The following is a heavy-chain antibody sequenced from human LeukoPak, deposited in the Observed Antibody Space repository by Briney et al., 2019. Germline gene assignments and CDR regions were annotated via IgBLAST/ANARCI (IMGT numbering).Heavy chain of an antibody. CDR3: ASRFGESNYYYYMDV. J-gene: IGHJ6*03. CDR1: GFTFSSYA. D-gene: IGHD3-10*01. CDR2: ISGSGGST. Sequence: GGSLRLSCAASGFTFSSYAMSWVRQAPEKGLEWVSAISGSGGSTYYADSVKGRFTISRDNAKNSLYLQMNSLRAEDTALYYCASRFGESNYYYYMDVWGKGTTVTISS. V-gene: IGHV3-23*01.